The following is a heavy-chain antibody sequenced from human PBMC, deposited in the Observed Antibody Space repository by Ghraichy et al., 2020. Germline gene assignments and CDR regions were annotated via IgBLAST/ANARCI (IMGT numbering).Heavy chain of an antibody. V-gene: IGHV3-23*01. J-gene: IGHJ6*02. CDR2: ISGSGGTT. Sequence: GGSLRLSCAASGFTFTSYAMTWVRQAPGKGLYWVSGISGSGGTTNYADSVKGRFTISRDNSKNTLYLQMNSLRAEDTAVYYCAKDRGGGYGYHYYGMDLWGQGTTVTVSS. CDR1: GFTFTSYA. D-gene: IGHD5-12*01. CDR3: AKDRGGGYGYHYYGMDL.